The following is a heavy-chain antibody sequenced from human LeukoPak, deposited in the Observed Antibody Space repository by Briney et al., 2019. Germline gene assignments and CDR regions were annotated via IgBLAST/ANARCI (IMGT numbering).Heavy chain of an antibody. V-gene: IGHV4-34*01. J-gene: IGHJ4*02. Sequence: TSETLSLTCAVYGGSVSGYYWSWIRQPPGKGLEWIGEINHSGGTNYNPSLKSRVTISVDTSKNPFSLKLSSVTAADTAVYYCARGRGSVGYYDSSGYYYHPFDFDYWGQGTLVTVSS. CDR1: GGSVSGYY. CDR2: INHSGGT. D-gene: IGHD3-22*01. CDR3: ARGRGSVGYYDSSGYYYHPFDFDY.